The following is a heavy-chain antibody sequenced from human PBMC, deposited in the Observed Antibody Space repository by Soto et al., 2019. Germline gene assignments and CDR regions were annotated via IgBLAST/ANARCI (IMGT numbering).Heavy chain of an antibody. J-gene: IGHJ4*02. CDR1: GFTFSSYG. CDR3: AKDTQRNYDYIWGSYRFDY. D-gene: IGHD3-16*02. Sequence: GGSLRLSCAASGFTFSSYGMHWVRQAPGKGLEWVAVISYDGSNKYYADSVKGRFTISRDNSKNTLYLQRNSLRAEDTAVYYCAKDTQRNYDYIWGSYRFDYWGQGTLVTVSS. CDR2: ISYDGSNK. V-gene: IGHV3-30*18.